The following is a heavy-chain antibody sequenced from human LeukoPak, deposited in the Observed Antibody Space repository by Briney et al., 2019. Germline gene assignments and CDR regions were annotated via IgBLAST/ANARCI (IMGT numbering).Heavy chain of an antibody. J-gene: IGHJ4*02. CDR1: GFTFSSYS. D-gene: IGHD2-21*02. CDR2: ISGSSRYI. V-gene: IGHV3-21*01. CDR3: ARTASYCGGDCYSFTLLDY. Sequence: GGSLTLSYAASGFTFSSYSMNWVCQAPGKGLEWGSSISGSSRYIYYADSVKGRFTISRDNAKNSLYLQMNSLRAEDTAVFYCARTASYCGGDCYSFTLLDYWGQGTLVTVSS.